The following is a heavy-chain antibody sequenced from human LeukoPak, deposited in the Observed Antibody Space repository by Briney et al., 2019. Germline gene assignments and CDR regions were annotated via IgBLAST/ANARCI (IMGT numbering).Heavy chain of an antibody. Sequence: MAGESLKISCKGSGYSFTNYWIGWVRQMPGKGLEWMGIIYPGDSDTRYSPSFQGQVTISADKSINTVYLQWSSLKASDTAMYYCARRDLLLEYLDYWGQGTLVTVSS. V-gene: IGHV5-51*01. D-gene: IGHD1-26*01. CDR3: ARRDLLLEYLDY. CDR1: GYSFTNYW. CDR2: IYPGDSDT. J-gene: IGHJ4*02.